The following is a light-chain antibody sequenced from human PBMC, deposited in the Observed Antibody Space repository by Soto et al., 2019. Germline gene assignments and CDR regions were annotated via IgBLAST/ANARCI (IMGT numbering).Light chain of an antibody. J-gene: IGLJ1*01. CDR3: QSYDSSLYV. CDR2: GNS. Sequence: QSVLTHPPSVSGAPGQRVTSSCTGSSSNIGAGYDVHWYQQLPGTAPKLLIYGNSNRPSGVPDRFSGSKSGTSASLAITGLQAEDEADYYCQSYDSSLYVFGTGTQLTVL. V-gene: IGLV1-40*01. CDR1: SSNIGAGYD.